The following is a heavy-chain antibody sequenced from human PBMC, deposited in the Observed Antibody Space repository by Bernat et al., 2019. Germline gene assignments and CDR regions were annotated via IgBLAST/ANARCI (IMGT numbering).Heavy chain of an antibody. CDR1: GFTFSSYE. CDR2: VSSSGSTI. J-gene: IGHJ6*04. CDR3: ARDLPPGAGITMVQGVPKDV. D-gene: IGHD3-10*01. V-gene: IGHV3-48*03. Sequence: EVQLVESGGGLVQPGGSLRLSCAASGFTFSSYEMNWVRQAPGKGLEWVSYVSSSGSTIYYADSVKGRFTISRDNAKNSLYLQMSSLRAEDTAVYYCARDLPPGAGITMVQGVPKDVWGKGTTVTVSS.